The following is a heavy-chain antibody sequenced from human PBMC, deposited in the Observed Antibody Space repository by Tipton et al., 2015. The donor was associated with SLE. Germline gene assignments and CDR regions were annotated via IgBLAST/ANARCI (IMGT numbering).Heavy chain of an antibody. Sequence: TLSLTCAVSGGSINSYNWWTWVRQPPGKGLEWIGEINHSGSTNYSPSLKSRVTISVDTSKNQFSLKLSSVTAADTAVYFCTRLAGRRFPFDSWGQGTLVIVSS. CDR3: TRLAGRRFPFDS. J-gene: IGHJ4*02. CDR2: INHSGST. CDR1: GGSINSYNW. V-gene: IGHV4-4*01. D-gene: IGHD6-6*01.